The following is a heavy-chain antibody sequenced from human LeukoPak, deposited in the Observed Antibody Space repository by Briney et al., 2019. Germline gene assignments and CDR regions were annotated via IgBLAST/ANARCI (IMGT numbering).Heavy chain of an antibody. CDR1: GFTFDDYA. CDR2: ISWNSGSI. Sequence: PGGSLRLSCAASGFTFDDYAMHWVRQAPGKGLEWVSGISWNSGSIGYADSVKGRFTISRDNAKNSLYLQMNSLRAEDTALYYCAKDIGASNYYGSALLFDPWVQGTLVTVSS. V-gene: IGHV3-9*01. J-gene: IGHJ5*02. D-gene: IGHD3-10*01. CDR3: AKDIGASNYYGSALLFDP.